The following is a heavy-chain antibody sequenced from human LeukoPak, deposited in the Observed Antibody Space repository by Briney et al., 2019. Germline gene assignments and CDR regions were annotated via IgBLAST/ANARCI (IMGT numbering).Heavy chain of an antibody. J-gene: IGHJ4*02. Sequence: GRSLRLSCAASGFTFSSYAKHWVRQAPGKGLEWVAVISYDGSNKYYADSVKGRFTISRDNSKNTLYLQMNSLRAEDTAVYYCASPLGDGLPGRWGQGTLVTVSS. CDR2: ISYDGSNK. CDR1: GFTFSSYA. V-gene: IGHV3-30-3*01. CDR3: ASPLGDGLPGR. D-gene: IGHD5-24*01.